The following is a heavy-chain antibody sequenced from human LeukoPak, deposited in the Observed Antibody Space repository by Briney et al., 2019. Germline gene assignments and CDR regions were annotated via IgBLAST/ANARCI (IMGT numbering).Heavy chain of an antibody. Sequence: PGGSLRLSCAASGFTFSSYAMHWVRQAPGKGLEWVAYIKQDGSEKYYVDSVKGRFTISRDNAKNSLYLQMNSLRAEDTAVYYCARGWAFDIWGQGTMVTVSS. J-gene: IGHJ3*02. CDR3: ARGWAFDI. CDR2: IKQDGSEK. V-gene: IGHV3-7*01. CDR1: GFTFSSYA. D-gene: IGHD6-13*01.